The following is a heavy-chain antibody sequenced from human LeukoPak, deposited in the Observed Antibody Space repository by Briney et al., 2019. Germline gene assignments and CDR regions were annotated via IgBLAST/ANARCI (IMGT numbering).Heavy chain of an antibody. D-gene: IGHD5-18*01. CDR1: GFTFSSYA. Sequence: PGGSLRLSCAASGFTFSSYAMHWVRQAPGKGLEWVAVISYDGSNKYYADSVKGRFTISRDNSKNTLYLQMNSLRAEDTAVYYCARGMYVDTAMVSDYWGQGTLVTVSS. J-gene: IGHJ4*02. CDR2: ISYDGSNK. V-gene: IGHV3-30*14. CDR3: ARGMYVDTAMVSDY.